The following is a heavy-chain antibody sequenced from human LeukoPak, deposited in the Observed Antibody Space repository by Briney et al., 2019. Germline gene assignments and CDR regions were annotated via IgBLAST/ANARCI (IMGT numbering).Heavy chain of an antibody. D-gene: IGHD1-1*01. CDR2: IYHSGSP. Sequence: SETLSLTCAVSGGSISSNNWWGWVRQPPGKGLEWIGEIYHSGSPNHNPSLKSRVTISVDKSRNHFSLNLSSVTAADTAVYYCARVNINNWHSCDYWGQGTLVTVSS. CDR3: ARVNINNWHSCDY. V-gene: IGHV4-4*02. J-gene: IGHJ4*02. CDR1: GGSISSNNW.